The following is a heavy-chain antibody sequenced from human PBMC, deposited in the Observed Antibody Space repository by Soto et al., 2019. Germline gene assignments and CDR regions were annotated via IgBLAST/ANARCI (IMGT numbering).Heavy chain of an antibody. J-gene: IGHJ4*02. CDR1: GFSFSKAW. D-gene: IGHD3-3*01. CDR3: ITDPYYDFWSGYHFDY. CDR2: IKNKTDGGIT. Sequence: EAHLVQSGGGLVKPGGSLRLSCAASGFSFSKAWMSWVRLTPGKGLEWVGRIKNKTDGGITDYPAPARDRFTISRDDSRSTLYLQMNSLKTEDTAVYYCITDPYYDFWSGYHFDYWGQGTLVTVSS. V-gene: IGHV3-15*01.